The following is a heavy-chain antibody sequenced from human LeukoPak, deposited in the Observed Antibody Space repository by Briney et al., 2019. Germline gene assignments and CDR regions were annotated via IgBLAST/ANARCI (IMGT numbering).Heavy chain of an antibody. D-gene: IGHD3-22*01. V-gene: IGHV4-34*01. CDR1: GGSFSGYY. Sequence: SETLSLTCAVYGGSFSGYYWSWIRQPPGKGLEWTGEINHSGSTNYNPSLKSRVTISVDTSKNQFSLKLSSVTAADTAVYYCARAVYDSSGYYYGDWGQGTLVTVSS. CDR3: ARAVYDSSGYYYGD. J-gene: IGHJ4*02. CDR2: INHSGST.